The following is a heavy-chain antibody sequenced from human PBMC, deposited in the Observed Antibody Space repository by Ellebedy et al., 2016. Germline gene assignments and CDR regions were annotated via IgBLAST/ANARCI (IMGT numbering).Heavy chain of an antibody. Sequence: GESLKISXAVSGFSVTSNDMSWVRQAPGKGLEWVAVISYDGSNKYYADSVKGRFTISRDNSKNTLYLQMNSLRAEDTAVYYCAKDRIRRSSSWYFDYWGQGTLVTVSS. D-gene: IGHD6-13*01. CDR2: ISYDGSNK. CDR1: GFSVTSND. CDR3: AKDRIRRSSSWYFDY. V-gene: IGHV3-30*18. J-gene: IGHJ4*02.